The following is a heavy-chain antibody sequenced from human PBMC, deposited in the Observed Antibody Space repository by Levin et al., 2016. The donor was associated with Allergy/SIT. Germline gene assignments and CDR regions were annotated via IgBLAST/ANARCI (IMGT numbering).Heavy chain of an antibody. D-gene: IGHD3-16*01. CDR1: GFTFSRYS. J-gene: IGHJ4*02. Sequence: GESLKISCAASGFTFSRYSMNWVRQAPGKRPEWVSSTSSGGSYIYYAQSLKGRFTISRDNAKNSLYLQMNSLRVEDTAVYYCARDGGLGRQDAGYFDSWGQGTLVTVSS. V-gene: IGHV3-21*01. CDR3: ARDGGLGRQDAGYFDS. CDR2: TSSGGSYI.